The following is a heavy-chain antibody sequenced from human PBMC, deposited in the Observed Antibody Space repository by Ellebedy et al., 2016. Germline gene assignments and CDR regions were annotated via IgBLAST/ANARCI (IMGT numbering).Heavy chain of an antibody. CDR2: IFWSGST. D-gene: IGHD2/OR15-2a*01. Sequence: SETLSLTXTVSGDSIRRNDYYWSWIRQSPGKGLEWIGYIFWSGSTYYNPSLERRVSISIDTSENQFSLNLRSVTAADTAVFYCARVYVPYPMLGRPTSYFRLDVWGRGTTVAVSS. CDR3: ARVYVPYPMLGRPTSYFRLDV. J-gene: IGHJ6*04. CDR1: GDSIRRNDYY. V-gene: IGHV4-30-4*01.